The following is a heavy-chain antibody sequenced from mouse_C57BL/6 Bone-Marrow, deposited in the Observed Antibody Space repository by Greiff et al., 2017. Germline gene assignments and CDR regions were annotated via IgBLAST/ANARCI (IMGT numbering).Heavy chain of an antibody. Sequence: QVQLQQPGAELVKPGASVKLSCKASGYTFTSYWMHWVKQRPGQGLEWIGMIHPNSGSTNYNEKFKSKATLTVDKSSSTAYMQLSSLTSEDSAVCYCTPVLYYAMDYWGQGTSVTVSS. J-gene: IGHJ4*01. CDR1: GYTFTSYW. V-gene: IGHV1-64*01. CDR2: IHPNSGST. CDR3: TPVLYYAMDY.